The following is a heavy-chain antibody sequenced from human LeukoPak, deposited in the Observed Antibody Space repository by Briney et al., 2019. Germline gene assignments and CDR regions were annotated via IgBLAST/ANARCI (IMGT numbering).Heavy chain of an antibody. CDR1: GASIRIYS. CDR3: ARLGRRDGYPPKYYYGMDF. Sequence: SETLSVTCSVSGASIRIYSRTWIRQPPGKGLEWIGYVYYSGRTNHNPSLKSRVTISVDTSKILFPLNLNSVTAADTAVYYCARLGRRDGYPPKYYYGMDFWGQGTTVTVSS. J-gene: IGHJ6*02. CDR2: VYYSGRT. V-gene: IGHV4-59*08. D-gene: IGHD5-24*01.